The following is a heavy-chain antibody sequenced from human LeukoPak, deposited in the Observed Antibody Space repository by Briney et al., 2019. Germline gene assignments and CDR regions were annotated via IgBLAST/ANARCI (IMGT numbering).Heavy chain of an antibody. J-gene: IGHJ5*02. CDR2: ISYDGSNK. Sequence: GGSLRLSCAASGFIFSSYAMHWVRQAPGKGLEGVAVISYDGSNKYYADSVKGRFTISRDNSKNTLYLQMNSLGAEDTAVYYCARSGITMVLLDPWGQGTLVTVSS. V-gene: IGHV3-30*04. D-gene: IGHD3-10*01. CDR1: GFIFSSYA. CDR3: ARSGITMVLLDP.